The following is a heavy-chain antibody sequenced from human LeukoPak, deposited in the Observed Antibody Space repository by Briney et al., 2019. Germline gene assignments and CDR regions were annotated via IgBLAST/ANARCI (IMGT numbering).Heavy chain of an antibody. J-gene: IGHJ4*02. CDR1: GFTFSSYS. Sequence: GGSLRLSCAASGFTFSSYSMNWVRQAPGKGLEWVSSISSSSSYIYYADSVKGRFTISRDNSKNTLYLQMNSLRAEDTAVYYCASLDPSITMVRGVIIHFDYWGQGTLVTVSS. V-gene: IGHV3-21*01. CDR3: ASLDPSITMVRGVIIHFDY. D-gene: IGHD3-10*01. CDR2: ISSSSSYI.